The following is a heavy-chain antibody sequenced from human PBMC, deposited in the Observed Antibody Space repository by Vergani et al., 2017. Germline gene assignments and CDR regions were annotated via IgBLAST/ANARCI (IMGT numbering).Heavy chain of an antibody. CDR2: IYHSGST. CDR3: AGWYSGSYSGGAYAFDI. CDR1: GGSISSSNW. V-gene: IGHV4-4*03. Sequence: QVQLQESGPGLVKPPGTLSLTCAVSGGSISSSNWWSWVRQPPGKGLEWIGEIYHSGSTNYNPSLKSRVTISVDTSKNQFSLKLSSVTAADTAVYYCAGWYSGSYSGGAYAFDIWGQGTMVTVSS. D-gene: IGHD1-26*01. J-gene: IGHJ3*02.